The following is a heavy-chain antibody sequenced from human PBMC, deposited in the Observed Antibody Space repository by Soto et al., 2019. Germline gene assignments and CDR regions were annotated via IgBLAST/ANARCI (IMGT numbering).Heavy chain of an antibody. D-gene: IGHD2-2*01. CDR2: INHSGST. Sequence: RISKKPGKGLEWIGEINHSGSTNYNPSLKSRVTISVDTSKNQFSLKLSSVTAADTAVYYSARSGNSTSFDGFDISGEGTM. CDR3: ARSGNSTSFDGFDI. V-gene: IGHV4-34*01. J-gene: IGHJ3*02.